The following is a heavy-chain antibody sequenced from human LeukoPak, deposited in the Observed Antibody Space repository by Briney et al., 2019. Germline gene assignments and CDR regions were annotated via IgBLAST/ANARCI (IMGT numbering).Heavy chain of an antibody. J-gene: IGHJ5*02. CDR2: IYYSGST. V-gene: IGHV4-59*12. CDR1: GGSISSYY. Sequence: SETLSLTCTVSGGSISSYYWSWIRQPPGKGLEWIGYIYYSGSTNYNPSLKSRVTISVDKSKNQFSLKLSSVTAADTAVYYCARDVSVTTAWFDPWGQGILVTVSS. CDR3: ARDVSVTTAWFDP. D-gene: IGHD4-17*01.